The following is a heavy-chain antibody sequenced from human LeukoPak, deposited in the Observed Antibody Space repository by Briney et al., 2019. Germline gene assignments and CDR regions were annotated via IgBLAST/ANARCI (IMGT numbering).Heavy chain of an antibody. J-gene: IGHJ4*02. V-gene: IGHV3-23*01. CDR3: AKESSQLVHYYFDY. Sequence: GGSLRLSCAASGFTFSTYAMSWVRQAPGKGLEWVSTISGSGGGTYYADSVKGRFTISRDKSKNTLYLQMNSLRAEDTAIYYCAKESSQLVHYYFDYWGQGTLVTVSS. D-gene: IGHD6-6*01. CDR1: GFTFSTYA. CDR2: ISGSGGGT.